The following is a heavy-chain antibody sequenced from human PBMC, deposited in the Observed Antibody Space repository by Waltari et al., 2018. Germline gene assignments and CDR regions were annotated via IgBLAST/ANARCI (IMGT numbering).Heavy chain of an antibody. CDR1: GYKFTNYW. Sequence: EVQLVQSGVEVHKPGESLKISCKASGYKFTNYWIGWVRQKPGKGLEGMGVLSPVASDVRYSPSVRGKVTISVDKSIDTTYLQWRSLEASDSAMYYCVRHAEGGPNTFDIWGQGTEVFVSS. V-gene: IGHV5-51*01. CDR3: VRHAEGGPNTFDI. D-gene: IGHD2-15*01. CDR2: LSPVASDV. J-gene: IGHJ3*02.